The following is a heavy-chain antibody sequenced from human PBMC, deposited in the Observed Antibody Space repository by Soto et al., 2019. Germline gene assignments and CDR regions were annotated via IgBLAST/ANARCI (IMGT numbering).Heavy chain of an antibody. CDR3: ARDRWFGDWFDP. CDR2: IYYSGST. D-gene: IGHD3-10*01. V-gene: IGHV4-31*03. J-gene: IGHJ5*02. Sequence: SETLSLTCTVSGGSISSGGYYWSWIRQHPGKGLEWIGYIYYSGSTYYNPSLKSRVTISVDTSKNQFSLKLSSVTAADTAVYYCARDRWFGDWFDPWGQGTLVTVSS. CDR1: GGSISSGGYY.